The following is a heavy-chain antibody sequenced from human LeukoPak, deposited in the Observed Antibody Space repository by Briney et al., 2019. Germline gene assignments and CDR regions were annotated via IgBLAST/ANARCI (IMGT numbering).Heavy chain of an antibody. CDR2: IYHSGST. V-gene: IGHV4-38-2*02. CDR3: ARGGYDFLSGYYPFDY. D-gene: IGHD3-3*01. Sequence: SETLSLTCTVSGYSISSGYYWGWIRQPPGKGLEWIGSIYHSGSTYYNPSLKSRVTISVDRSKNQFSLKLSSVTAADTAVYYCARGGYDFLSGYYPFDYWGQGTLVTVSS. CDR1: GYSISSGYY. J-gene: IGHJ4*02.